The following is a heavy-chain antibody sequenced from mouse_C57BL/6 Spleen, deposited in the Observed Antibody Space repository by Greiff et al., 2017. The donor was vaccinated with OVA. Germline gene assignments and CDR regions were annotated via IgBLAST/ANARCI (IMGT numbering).Heavy chain of an antibody. CDR1: GYTFTSYW. Sequence: QVQLQQSGAELVKPGASVKLSCKASGYTFTSYWMHWVKQRPGQGLEWIGMIHPNSGSTNYNEKFKSKATLTVDKSSSTAYMQLSSLTSEDSAVYYCARGNYYGSSYVPMNWYFDVWGTGTTVTVSS. J-gene: IGHJ1*03. CDR2: IHPNSGST. CDR3: ARGNYYGSSYVPMNWYFDV. V-gene: IGHV1-64*01. D-gene: IGHD1-1*01.